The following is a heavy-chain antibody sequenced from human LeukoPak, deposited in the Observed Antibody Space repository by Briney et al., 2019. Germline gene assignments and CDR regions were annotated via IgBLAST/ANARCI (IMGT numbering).Heavy chain of an antibody. Sequence: PVGSLRLSCAASGVTFCSYWMHRVRQAPGKGLVWVSRINSDGSSTSYADSVKGRFTISRDNAKNTLYLQMNSLRAEDTAVYYCASFNFWSGFYGMDVWGQGTTVTVSS. CDR3: ASFNFWSGFYGMDV. V-gene: IGHV3-74*01. CDR1: GVTFCSYW. D-gene: IGHD3-3*01. J-gene: IGHJ6*02. CDR2: INSDGSST.